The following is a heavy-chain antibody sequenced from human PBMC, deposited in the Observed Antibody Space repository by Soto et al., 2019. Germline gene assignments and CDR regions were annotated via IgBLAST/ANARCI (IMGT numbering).Heavy chain of an antibody. V-gene: IGHV4-39*01. CDR3: AGIWDWYYYGMDV. J-gene: IGHJ6*04. D-gene: IGHD1-26*01. CDR2: IYYSGST. Sequence: PSETLSLTCTVSGGSISSSSYYWGWIRQPPGKGLEWIGSIYYSGSTYYNPSLKSRVTISVDTSKNQFSLKLSSVTAADTAVYYCAGIWDWYYYGMDVWGKGTTVTVSS. CDR1: GGSISSSSYY.